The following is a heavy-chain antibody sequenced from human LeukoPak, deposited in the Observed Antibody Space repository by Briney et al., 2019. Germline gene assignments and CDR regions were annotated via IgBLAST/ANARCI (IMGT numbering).Heavy chain of an antibody. V-gene: IGHV3-23*01. Sequence: PGGSLRLSCAASGFTFSSYAMSWVRQAPGKGLEWVSAIGGSGGNTYYADSVKGRFTISRDNSKNTLYLQMNSLRAEDTAVYYCATLLVVPAAKGPYFDYWGQGTLVTVSS. D-gene: IGHD2-2*01. CDR1: GFTFSSYA. CDR3: ATLLVVPAAKGPYFDY. J-gene: IGHJ4*02. CDR2: IGGSGGNT.